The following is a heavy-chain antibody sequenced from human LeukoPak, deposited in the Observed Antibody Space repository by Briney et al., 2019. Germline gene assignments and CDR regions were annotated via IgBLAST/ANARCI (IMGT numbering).Heavy chain of an antibody. D-gene: IGHD3-9*01. V-gene: IGHV4-30-2*01. CDR2: SYHSGST. Sequence: SQTLSLTCAVSGGSISSGGYSWSWIRQPPGKGLEWIGHSYHSGSTYYNPSLKSRVTISVDRSKNQFSLKLSSVTAADTAVYYCARGNYDILTGYYYGMDVWGQGTTVTVSS. J-gene: IGHJ6*02. CDR1: GGSISSGGYS. CDR3: ARGNYDILTGYYYGMDV.